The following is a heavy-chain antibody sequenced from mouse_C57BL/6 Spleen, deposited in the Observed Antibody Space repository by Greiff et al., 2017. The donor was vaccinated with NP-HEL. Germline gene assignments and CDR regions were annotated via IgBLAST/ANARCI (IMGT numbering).Heavy chain of an antibody. V-gene: IGHV1-80*01. CDR2: IYPGDGDT. CDR3: ARSDEMGFDY. J-gene: IGHJ2*01. D-gene: IGHD2-3*01. CDR1: GYAFSSYW. Sequence: QVQLKQSGAELVKPGASVKLSCKASGYAFSSYWMNWVKQRPGKGLEWIGQIYPGDGDTNYNGKFKGKATLTADKSSSTAYMQLSSLTSEDSAVYFCARSDEMGFDYWGKGTTLTVSS.